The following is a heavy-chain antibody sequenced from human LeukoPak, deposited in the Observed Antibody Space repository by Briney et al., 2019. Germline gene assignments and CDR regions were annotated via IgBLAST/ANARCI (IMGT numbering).Heavy chain of an antibody. J-gene: IGHJ6*02. D-gene: IGHD6-13*01. CDR2: IYSGGST. CDR3: ARTVISSWKDGGMDV. Sequence: GGSLRLSCAASGFTVSSNYMSWVRQAPGKGLEWASVIYSGGSTYYADSVKGRFTISRDNSKNTLYLQMNSLRAEDTAVYYCARTVISSWKDGGMDVWGQGTTVTVSS. CDR1: GFTVSSNY. V-gene: IGHV3-66*01.